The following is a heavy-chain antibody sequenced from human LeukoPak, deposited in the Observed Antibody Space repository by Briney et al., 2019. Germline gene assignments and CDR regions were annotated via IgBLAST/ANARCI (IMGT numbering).Heavy chain of an antibody. J-gene: IGHJ4*02. CDR1: GGFIGSSNYF. Sequence: SETLSLTCTVSGGFIGSSNYFWDWIRHSPGKGLEWIGTVSYGESTYSNPSLKSRVAISVDRSKTQFSLNVNSVTSADTAAYYCARRLLYYFDSWGQGILVTVSS. D-gene: IGHD2/OR15-2a*01. CDR2: VSYGEST. CDR3: ARRLLYYFDS. V-gene: IGHV4-39*01.